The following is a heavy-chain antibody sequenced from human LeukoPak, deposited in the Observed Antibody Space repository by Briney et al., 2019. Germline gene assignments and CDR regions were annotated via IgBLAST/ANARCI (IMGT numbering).Heavy chain of an antibody. CDR3: ARAWVIARLGDAFDI. J-gene: IGHJ3*02. V-gene: IGHV1-8*01. Sequence: ASVKVSCKASGYTFPSYDISWVRQATGQGLEWMGWMNPNSGNTGSAQKFQDRVTMTSNTSISTAYMELSSLRSEDTAVYYCARAWVIARLGDAFDIWGQGTMVTVSS. D-gene: IGHD2-21*01. CDR1: GYTFPSYD. CDR2: MNPNSGNT.